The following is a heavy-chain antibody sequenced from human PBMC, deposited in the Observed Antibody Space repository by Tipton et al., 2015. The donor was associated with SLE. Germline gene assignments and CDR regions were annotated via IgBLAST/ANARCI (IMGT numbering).Heavy chain of an antibody. V-gene: IGHV4-59*01. CDR3: ARESFTNDFYYYMDV. CDR1: GGSISSYY. Sequence: TLSLTCTVSGGSISSYYWSWIRQPPGKGLEWIGHIYYSGSTNYNPSLKSRVTISVDTSKNQFSLQLTSVTAADTAIYYCARESFTNDFYYYMDVWGKGTTVTVSS. J-gene: IGHJ6*03. D-gene: IGHD2-8*01. CDR2: IYYSGST.